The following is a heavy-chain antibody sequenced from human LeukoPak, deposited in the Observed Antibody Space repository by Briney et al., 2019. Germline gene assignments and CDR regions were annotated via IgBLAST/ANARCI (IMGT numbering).Heavy chain of an antibody. J-gene: IGHJ5*02. CDR2: IYHSGST. CDR3: ARAIVVVPAAITNWFDP. V-gene: IGHV4-30-2*01. Sequence: ASETLSLTCAVSGGSIRSGGYSWSWIRQPPGKGLEWIGYIYHSGSTYYNPSLKSRVTISVDRSKTQFSLKLSSVTAADTAVYYCARAIVVVPAAITNWFDPWGQGTLVTVSS. D-gene: IGHD2-2*01. CDR1: GGSIRSGGYS.